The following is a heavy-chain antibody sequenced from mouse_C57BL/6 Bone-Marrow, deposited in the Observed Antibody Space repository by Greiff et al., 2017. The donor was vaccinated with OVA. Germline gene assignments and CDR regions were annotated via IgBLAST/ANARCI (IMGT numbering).Heavy chain of an antibody. CDR1: GYTFTDYY. CDR3: ARRIYYYDY. V-gene: IGHV1-26*01. J-gene: IGHJ2*01. CDR2: INPNNGGT. Sequence: EVMLQQSGPELVKPGASVKISCKASGYTFTDYYMNWVKQSHGKSLEWIGDINPNNGGTSYNQKFKGKATLTVDKSSSTAYMELRSLTSEDSAVYYCARRIYYYDYWGQGTTLTVSS. D-gene: IGHD1-1*01.